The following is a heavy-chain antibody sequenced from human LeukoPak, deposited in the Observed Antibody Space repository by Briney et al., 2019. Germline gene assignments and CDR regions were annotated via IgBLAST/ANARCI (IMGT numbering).Heavy chain of an antibody. V-gene: IGHV1-69*05. CDR3: ARGYDSSGYYPSRYYYYMDV. CDR2: IIPIFGTA. Sequence: SVKVSRKASGGTFSSYAISWVRQAPGQGLEWMGGIIPIFGTANYAQKFQGRVTITTDESTSTAYMELSSLRSEDTVVYYCARGYDSSGYYPSRYYYYMDVWGKGTTVTVSS. J-gene: IGHJ6*03. CDR1: GGTFSSYA. D-gene: IGHD3-22*01.